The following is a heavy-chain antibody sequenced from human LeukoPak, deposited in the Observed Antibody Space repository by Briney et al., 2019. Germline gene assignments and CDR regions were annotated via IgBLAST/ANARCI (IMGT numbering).Heavy chain of an antibody. CDR1: GFTINNAW. Sequence: GGSLRLSCAASGFTINNAWMSWVRQGPGRGRNWVGRLTSRTDGGTTDYAAPVKGRFTISRDDSKNTLYLQMNSLKTEDTAVYYCTTVGNPAYFASWGQGTLVTVSS. CDR2: LTSRTDGGTT. CDR3: TTVGNPAYFAS. V-gene: IGHV3-15*01. D-gene: IGHD1-14*01. J-gene: IGHJ4*02.